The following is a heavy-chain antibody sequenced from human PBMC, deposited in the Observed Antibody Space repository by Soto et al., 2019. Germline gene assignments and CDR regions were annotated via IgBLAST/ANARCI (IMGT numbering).Heavy chain of an antibody. CDR2: ISYDGSNK. J-gene: IGHJ4*02. Sequence: PGGSLRLSCAASGFTFSSYGMHWVRQAPGKGLEWVAVISYDGSNKYYADSVKGRFTISRDNSKNTLYLQMNSLRAEDTAVYYCAKDAPDILTGPPPPHFDYWGQGTLVTVSS. D-gene: IGHD3-9*01. V-gene: IGHV3-30*18. CDR1: GFTFSSYG. CDR3: AKDAPDILTGPPPPHFDY.